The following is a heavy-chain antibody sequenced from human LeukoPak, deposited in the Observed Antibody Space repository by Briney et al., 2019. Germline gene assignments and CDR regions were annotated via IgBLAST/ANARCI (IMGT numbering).Heavy chain of an antibody. V-gene: IGHV4-59*01. CDR1: GGSISSYS. D-gene: IGHD1-26*01. Sequence: SETLSLTCTVAGGSISSYSWSWIRQPPGKGLVWIGYIYNIGSTNYNPSLKSRVTISVDTSKNQFSLKLSSVTAADTAVYYCARETYLASGSVFDYWGKENLVSVST. CDR2: IYNIGST. J-gene: IGHJ4*02. CDR3: ARETYLASGSVFDY.